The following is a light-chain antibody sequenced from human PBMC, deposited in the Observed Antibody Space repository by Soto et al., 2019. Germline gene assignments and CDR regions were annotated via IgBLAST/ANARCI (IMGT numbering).Light chain of an antibody. CDR3: AAWDDSLNGFV. CDR1: SSNIGSNT. V-gene: IGLV1-44*01. J-gene: IGLJ1*01. CDR2: TNN. Sequence: VLTQPPSASGAPGQRVTISCSGSSSNIGSNTVNWYQQLPGTAPKLLIYTNNQRPSGVRDRFSGSRSGTSASLAISGLQAEDEADYYCAAWDDSLNGFVFGTGTKVTGL.